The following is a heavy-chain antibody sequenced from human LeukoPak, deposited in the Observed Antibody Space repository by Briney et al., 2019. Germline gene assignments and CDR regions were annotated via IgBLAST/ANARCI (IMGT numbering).Heavy chain of an antibody. D-gene: IGHD1-26*01. J-gene: IGHJ3*02. Sequence: GGSLRLSCAASGFTFSTYNMNWVRQAPGKGLEWVSSISSSSIYIYYADSVKGRFTISRDNAKNSLYLQMNSLRAEDTDVYYCARDVGASAPDAFDIWGQGTMVTVSS. CDR1: GFTFSTYN. CDR2: ISSSSIYI. CDR3: ARDVGASAPDAFDI. V-gene: IGHV3-21*01.